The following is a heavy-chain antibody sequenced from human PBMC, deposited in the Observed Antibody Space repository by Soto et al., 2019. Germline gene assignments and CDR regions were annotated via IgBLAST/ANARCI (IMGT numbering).Heavy chain of an antibody. CDR3: TRGAGNV. Sequence: EVQLVESGGGLVKPGGSLRLSCAASGFTLSDAWMTWVRQVPGKGLEWVGLIKSKNAGGTSDYAAPVKGRFTLSRDDSKNTLFLQMNGLDTEDTAGYHCTRGAGNVWGQGTSVTVSS. CDR2: IKSKNAGGTS. V-gene: IGHV3-15*01. CDR1: GFTLSDAW. D-gene: IGHD3-10*01. J-gene: IGHJ6*02.